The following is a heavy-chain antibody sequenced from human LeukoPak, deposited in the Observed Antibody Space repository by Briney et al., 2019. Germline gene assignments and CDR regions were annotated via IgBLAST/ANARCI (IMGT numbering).Heavy chain of an antibody. CDR3: ARDGWFGELLLFDY. CDR1: GFTFSSYW. CDR2: IKQDGSEK. D-gene: IGHD3-10*01. Sequence: PGGSLRLSCAASGFTFSSYWMSWVRQAPGKGLEWVANIKQDGSEKYYVDSVKGRFTISRDNAKNSLYLQMNSLRAEDTAVYYCARDGWFGELLLFDYWGQGTLVTVSS. V-gene: IGHV3-7*01. J-gene: IGHJ4*02.